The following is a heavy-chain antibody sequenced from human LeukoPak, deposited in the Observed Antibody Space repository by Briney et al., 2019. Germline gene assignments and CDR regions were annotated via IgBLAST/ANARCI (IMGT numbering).Heavy chain of an antibody. CDR3: ARTLGYCTNGVCYGVWFDY. J-gene: IGHJ4*02. D-gene: IGHD2-8*01. CDR2: IYHSGST. V-gene: IGHV4-30-2*01. CDR1: GGSLSSGGYS. Sequence: PSETLSLTCAVSGGSLSSGGYSWGWLRQPPGTGLEWLVYIYHSGSTYYNPSLKSRVTISVDRSKNQFSLKLSSVTAADTAVYYCARTLGYCTNGVCYGVWFDYWGQGTLVTVSS.